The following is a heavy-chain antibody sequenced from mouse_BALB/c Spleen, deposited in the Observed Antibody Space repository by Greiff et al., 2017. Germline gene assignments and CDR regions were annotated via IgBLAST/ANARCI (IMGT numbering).Heavy chain of an antibody. CDR1: GYTFSSYW. CDR2: ILPGSGST. V-gene: IGHV1-9*01. CDR3: ARGTAPATSWFAY. J-gene: IGHJ3*01. D-gene: IGHD3-2*01. Sequence: LMKPGASVKISCKATGYTFSSYWIEWVKQRPGHGLEWIGEILPGSGSTNYNEKFKGKATFTADTSSNTAYMQLSSLTSEDSAVYYCARGTAPATSWFAYWGQGTLVTVSA.